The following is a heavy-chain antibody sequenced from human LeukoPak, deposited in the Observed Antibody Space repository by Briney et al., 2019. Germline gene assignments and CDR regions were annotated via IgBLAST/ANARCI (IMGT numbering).Heavy chain of an antibody. CDR1: GFTFSSYA. Sequence: GGSLRLSCAASGFTFSSYAMSWVRQAPGKGLEWVSAISGSGGSTYYADSVKGRFTISRDNSKNTLYLQMSSLRAEDTAVYYCAKARYCSGGSCYNYGNWGQGTLVTVSS. V-gene: IGHV3-23*01. CDR3: AKARYCSGGSCYNYGN. J-gene: IGHJ4*02. D-gene: IGHD2-15*01. CDR2: ISGSGGST.